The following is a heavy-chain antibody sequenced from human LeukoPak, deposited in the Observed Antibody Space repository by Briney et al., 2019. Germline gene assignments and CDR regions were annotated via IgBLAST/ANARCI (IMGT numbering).Heavy chain of an antibody. CDR3: AGDTAMFTTYYYYYMDV. J-gene: IGHJ6*03. CDR1: GGSISSYY. V-gene: IGHV4-4*07. D-gene: IGHD5-18*01. CDR2: IYTSGST. Sequence: PSETLSLTCTVSGGSISSYYWSWIRQPAGKGLEWIGRIYTSGSTNYNPSPKSRVTMSVDTSKNQFSLKLSSVTAADTAVYYCAGDTAMFTTYYYYYMDVWGKGTTVTVSS.